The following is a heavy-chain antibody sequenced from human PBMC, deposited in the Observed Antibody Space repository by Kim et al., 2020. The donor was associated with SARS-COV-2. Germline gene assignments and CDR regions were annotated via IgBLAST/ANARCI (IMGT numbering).Heavy chain of an antibody. CDR3: ARGPRLHRNQGNWFDP. J-gene: IGHJ5*02. CDR1: GFTVSSNY. V-gene: IGHV3-53*01. Sequence: GGSLRLSCAASGFTVSSNYMSWVRQAPGKGLEWVSVIYSGGSTYYADSVKGRFTISRDNSKNTLYLQMNSLRAEDTAVYYCARGPRLHRNQGNWFDPWGQGTLVTVSS. CDR2: IYSGGST. D-gene: IGHD4-4*01.